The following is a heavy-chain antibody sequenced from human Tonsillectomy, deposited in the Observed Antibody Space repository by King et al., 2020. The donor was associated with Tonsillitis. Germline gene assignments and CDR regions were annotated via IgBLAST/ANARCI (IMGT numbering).Heavy chain of an antibody. D-gene: IGHD6-13*01. CDR3: AIDLAYSSSWQTPQRN. CDR1: GDTLTEFA. CDR2: FDPEDGET. Sequence: QLVQSGAGVKKPGASVKVSCKVSGDTLTEFAMHWVRQAPGEGLEWMGGFDPEDGETNYAPRFQGRISMTEDTSTDTAYMELSNLRSDDTAVYYCAIDLAYSSSWQTPQRNWGQGTLVVVSS. V-gene: IGHV1-24*01. J-gene: IGHJ1*01.